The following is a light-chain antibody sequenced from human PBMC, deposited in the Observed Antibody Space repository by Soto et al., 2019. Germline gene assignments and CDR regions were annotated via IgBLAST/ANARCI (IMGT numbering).Light chain of an antibody. Sequence: QSALTQPASVSGSPGQSITISCTGTSSDVGGYNSVAWYQQHPGKAPELMIYEVSNRPSGVSNRFSGSKSGNTASLTISGLQAEDEADYYCSSYTNINTLVFGGGTQLTVL. CDR3: SSYTNINTLV. J-gene: IGLJ3*02. V-gene: IGLV2-14*01. CDR2: EVS. CDR1: SSDVGGYNS.